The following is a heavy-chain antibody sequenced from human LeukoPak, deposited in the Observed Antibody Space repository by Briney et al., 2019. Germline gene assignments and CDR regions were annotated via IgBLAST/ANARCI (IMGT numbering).Heavy chain of an antibody. CDR3: ASLYSSGWYVNY. J-gene: IGHJ4*02. V-gene: IGHV4-59*08. D-gene: IGHD6-19*01. CDR2: IYYSGST. Sequence: SETLSLTCTVSGGSISSYYWSWIRQPPGKGLEWIGYIYYSGSTNYNPSLESRVTISVDTSKNQFSLKLSSVTAADTAVYYCASLYSSGWYVNYWGQGTLVTVSS. CDR1: GGSISSYY.